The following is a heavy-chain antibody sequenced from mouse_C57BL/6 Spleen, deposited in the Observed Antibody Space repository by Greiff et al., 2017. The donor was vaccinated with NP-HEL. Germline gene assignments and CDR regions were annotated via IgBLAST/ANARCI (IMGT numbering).Heavy chain of an antibody. CDR1: GFTFSSYA. CDR3: ARDALITTVVATRYFDV. J-gene: IGHJ1*03. Sequence: EVQRVESGGGLVKPGGSLKLSCAASGFTFSSYAMSWVRQTPEKRLEWVATISDGGSYTYYPDNVKGRFTISRDNAKNNLYLQMSHLKSEDTAMYYCARDALITTVVATRYFDVWGTGTTVTVSS. D-gene: IGHD1-1*01. CDR2: ISDGGSYT. V-gene: IGHV5-4*01.